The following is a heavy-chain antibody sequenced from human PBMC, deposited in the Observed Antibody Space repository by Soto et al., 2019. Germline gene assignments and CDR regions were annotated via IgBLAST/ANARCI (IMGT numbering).Heavy chain of an antibody. Sequence: SGPTLVNPTPPLTLPCSFSGFSLSASGVDVGWIRQPPGKPSEWLALIYCNDDKCYSPAMKSRLTTTNDTSKLQVVLTMTNMDPVDTATYYCAHSPLELGVHWFDPWGQGTLVTVSS. CDR2: IYCNDDK. D-gene: IGHD1-7*01. CDR3: AHSPLELGVHWFDP. J-gene: IGHJ5*02. CDR1: GFSLSASGVD. V-gene: IGHV2-5*01.